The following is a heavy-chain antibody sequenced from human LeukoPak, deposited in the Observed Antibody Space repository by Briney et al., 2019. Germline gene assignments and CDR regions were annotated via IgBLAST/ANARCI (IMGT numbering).Heavy chain of an antibody. Sequence: GGSLRLSCAASEFTFSDYYMSWIRQAPGKGLEWVSYISGSGSHTTYADSVRGRFTISRDNAKNSLSLQVNSLRADDTAVYYCARVGSTVAAGTPDYWGQGTLVTVSS. D-gene: IGHD6-13*01. J-gene: IGHJ4*02. V-gene: IGHV3-11*06. CDR3: ARVGSTVAAGTPDY. CDR1: EFTFSDYY. CDR2: ISGSGSHT.